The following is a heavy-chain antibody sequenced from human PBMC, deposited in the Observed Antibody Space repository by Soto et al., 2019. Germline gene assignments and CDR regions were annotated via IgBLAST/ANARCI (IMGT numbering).Heavy chain of an antibody. CDR2: ISSSNSYI. Sequence: EVQLVESGGGLVKPGGSLRLSCAASGFTFSSYNMNWVRQAPGKGLEWVSSISSSNSYIYYADSVKGRFTISRDNAKNSLYLQMNNLRAEDTAVYYCARGRDYGDYVFDYWGQGTLVTVSS. V-gene: IGHV3-21*02. D-gene: IGHD4-17*01. J-gene: IGHJ4*02. CDR1: GFTFSSYN. CDR3: ARGRDYGDYVFDY.